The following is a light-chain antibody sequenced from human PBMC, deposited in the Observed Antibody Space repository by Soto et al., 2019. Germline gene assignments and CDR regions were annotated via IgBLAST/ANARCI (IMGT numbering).Light chain of an antibody. CDR2: GAS. V-gene: IGKV3D-15*01. J-gene: IGKJ5*01. CDR1: QSVTSN. CDR3: QQYNYWPIT. Sequence: EIVMTQSPATLSVSPGESATLSCRASQSVTSNLAWYHQKPGQAPRLLIYGASTRATGIPARFSGSGSGTEFTLTISSLQSEDFAVYYCQQYNYWPITFGQGTRLEIK.